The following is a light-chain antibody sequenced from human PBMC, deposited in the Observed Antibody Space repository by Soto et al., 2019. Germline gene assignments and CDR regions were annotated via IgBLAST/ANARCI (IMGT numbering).Light chain of an antibody. CDR2: WAS. CDR1: HNILYTSNTRNY. V-gene: IGKV4-1*01. CDR3: QQYYFRPLT. J-gene: IGKJ4*01. Sequence: SPLSCKSSHNILYTSNTRNYVAWYQQKPGQPPKLLILWASTRQSGVPDRFSGSGSGTDFTLTISSLQAEDVAVYYCQQYYFRPLTFGGGTKVELK.